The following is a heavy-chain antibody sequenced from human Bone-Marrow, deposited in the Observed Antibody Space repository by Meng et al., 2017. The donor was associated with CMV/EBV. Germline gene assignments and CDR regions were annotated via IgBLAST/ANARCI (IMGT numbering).Heavy chain of an antibody. CDR3: AKLQVTELFDS. CDR1: GFTFSSYA. D-gene: IGHD1-14*01. V-gene: IGHV3-23*03. J-gene: IGHJ4*02. CDR2: IYSGGGTT. Sequence: LSLTCAASGFTFSSYAMSWVRQAPGKGPECVSVIYSGGGTTFYADSVKGRFTISRDNSKNTLYLQMSSLRAEDTAVYYCAKLQVTELFDSWGQGALVTVSS.